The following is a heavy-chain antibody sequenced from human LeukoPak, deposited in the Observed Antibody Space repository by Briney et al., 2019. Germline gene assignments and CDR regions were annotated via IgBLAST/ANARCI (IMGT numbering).Heavy chain of an antibody. Sequence: GGSLRLSCVGSGFTFSNNPRSWVRQAPGKGLERVSAISGSGGNTYYAGSVRGRFTISRDNSKNTLFLQMNTLRADDTAVYYCATTKQARRYFDYWGQGTLVTVSS. CDR3: ATTKQARRYFDY. D-gene: IGHD1-1*01. J-gene: IGHJ4*02. CDR2: ISGSGGNT. CDR1: GFTFSNNP. V-gene: IGHV3-23*01.